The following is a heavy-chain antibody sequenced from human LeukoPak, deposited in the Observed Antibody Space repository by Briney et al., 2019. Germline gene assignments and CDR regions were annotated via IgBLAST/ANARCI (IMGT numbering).Heavy chain of an antibody. V-gene: IGHV4-31*03. Sequence: PSETLSLTCTVSGGSISSGGYYWSWIRQHPGKGLEWIGYIYYSGSTYYNPSLESRVTISVDTSKNQFSLKLSSVTAADTAVYYCASRLGYCSGGSCYSEGVDYWGQGTLVTVSS. CDR3: ASRLGYCSGGSCYSEGVDY. CDR2: IYYSGST. D-gene: IGHD2-15*01. J-gene: IGHJ4*02. CDR1: GGSISSGGYY.